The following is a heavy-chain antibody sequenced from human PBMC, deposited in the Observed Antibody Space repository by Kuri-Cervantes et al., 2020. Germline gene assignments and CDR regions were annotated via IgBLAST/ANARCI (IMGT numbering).Heavy chain of an antibody. CDR2: ISAYNGNT. J-gene: IGHJ5*02. V-gene: IGHV1-18*01. Sequence: ASVKVSCKASGYTFTSYGFSWVRQAPGQGLEWMGWISAYNGNTNYAQKLQGRVTMTTDTSTSTAYMELSSLRSEDTAVYYCARVGLVRGENWFDPWGQGTLVTVSS. D-gene: IGHD3-10*01. CDR3: ARVGLVRGENWFDP. CDR1: GYTFTSYG.